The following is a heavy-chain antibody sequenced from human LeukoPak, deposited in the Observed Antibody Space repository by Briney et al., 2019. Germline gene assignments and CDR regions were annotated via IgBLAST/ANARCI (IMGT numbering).Heavy chain of an antibody. Sequence: SETLSLTCAVYGGSFSGYYWSWIRQPPGKGLEWIGETNHSGSTNYNPSLKSRVTISVDTSKNQFSLKLSSVTAADTAVYYCARVWFGGAFDIWGQGTMVTVSS. V-gene: IGHV4-34*01. CDR1: GGSFSGYY. D-gene: IGHD3-10*01. J-gene: IGHJ3*02. CDR3: ARVWFGGAFDI. CDR2: TNHSGST.